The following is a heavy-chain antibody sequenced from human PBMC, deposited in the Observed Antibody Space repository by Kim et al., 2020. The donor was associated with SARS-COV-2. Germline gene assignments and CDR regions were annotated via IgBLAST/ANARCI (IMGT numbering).Heavy chain of an antibody. Sequence: GGSLRLSCAASGFTFSSYTMTWVRQAPGRGLEWVSSITNNGGGTYYADSVKGRFTISRDNSKNTLYLQMNSLRDEDTAEYFCAKSGYSSSWRFEYWGQGTPVTVS. CDR2: ITNNGGGT. CDR3: AKSGYSSSWRFEY. V-gene: IGHV3-23*01. D-gene: IGHD6-13*01. J-gene: IGHJ4*02. CDR1: GFTFSSYT.